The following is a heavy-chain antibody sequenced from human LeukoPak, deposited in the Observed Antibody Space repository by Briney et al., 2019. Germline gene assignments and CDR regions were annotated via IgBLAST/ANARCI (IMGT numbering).Heavy chain of an antibody. V-gene: IGHV3-23*01. CDR1: GFTFSSYA. D-gene: IGHD3-22*01. Sequence: GGSLSLPCAASGFTFSSYALSWVRQAPGEGLGWVSAISGSGGSTYYADSVKGRFTISRDNSKNTLYLQRYSLRAQDTAVFYCAKDMVYDSSLGYDWGQGTLDTVPS. J-gene: IGHJ4*02. CDR3: AKDMVYDSSLGYD. CDR2: ISGSGGST.